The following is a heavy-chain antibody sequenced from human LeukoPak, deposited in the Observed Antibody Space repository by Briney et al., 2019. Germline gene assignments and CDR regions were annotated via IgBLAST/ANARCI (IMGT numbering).Heavy chain of an antibody. CDR3: ARDTVTINFDY. V-gene: IGHV3-21*01. D-gene: IGHD4-17*01. CDR1: GFTFSSYS. CDR2: ISSSSSYI. Sequence: PGGSLRLSCAASGFTFSSYSMNWVRQAPGKGLEWVSSISSSSSYIYYADSVKGRFTISRDNTKNSLYLQMNSLRAEDTAVYYCARDTVTINFDYWGQGTLVTVSS. J-gene: IGHJ4*02.